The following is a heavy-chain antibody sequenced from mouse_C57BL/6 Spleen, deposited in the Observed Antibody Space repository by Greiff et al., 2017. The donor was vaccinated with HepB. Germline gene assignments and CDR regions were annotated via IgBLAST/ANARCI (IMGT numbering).Heavy chain of an antibody. CDR1: GYSFTSYY. J-gene: IGHJ2*01. Sequence: VQLQQSGPELVKPGASVKISCKASGYSFTSYYIHWVKQRPGQGLEWIGWIYPGSGNTKYNEKFKGKATLTADTSSSTAYMQLSSLTSEDSAVYYCARGDYYGSSYGYFDYWGQGTTLTVSS. CDR2: IYPGSGNT. D-gene: IGHD1-1*01. V-gene: IGHV1-66*01. CDR3: ARGDYYGSSYGYFDY.